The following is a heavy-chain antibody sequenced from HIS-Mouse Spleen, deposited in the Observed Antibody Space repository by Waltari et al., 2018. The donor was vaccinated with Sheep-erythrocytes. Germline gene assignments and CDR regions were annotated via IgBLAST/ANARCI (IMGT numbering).Heavy chain of an antibody. CDR1: GGSFSGYY. D-gene: IGHD6-19*01. CDR2: INHSGRT. Sequence: QVQLQQWGAGLLKPSETLSLTCAVYGGSFSGYYWSWIRQPPGKGREWIGEINHSGRTNYNPSLQSRVTISVDTSKNQFSLKLSSVTAADTAVYYCALSVDLAGAFDIWGQGTMVTVSS. V-gene: IGHV4-34*01. J-gene: IGHJ3*02. CDR3: ALSVDLAGAFDI.